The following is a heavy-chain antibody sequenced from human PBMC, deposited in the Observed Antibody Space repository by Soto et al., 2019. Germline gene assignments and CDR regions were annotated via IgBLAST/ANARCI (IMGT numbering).Heavy chain of an antibody. CDR2: IYYSGTT. CDR3: ASYYDSSGYLAFDM. CDR1: CGSISSGGYY. J-gene: IGHJ3*02. D-gene: IGHD3-22*01. V-gene: IGHV4-31*03. Sequence: PSETLSLTCTVSCGSISSGGYYWSWIRHHPEKGLEWIGYIYYSGTTYYNPSLKSRVIISVDTSKNEFSLKLSSVTAADTAVYYCASYYDSSGYLAFDMWGQGALVT.